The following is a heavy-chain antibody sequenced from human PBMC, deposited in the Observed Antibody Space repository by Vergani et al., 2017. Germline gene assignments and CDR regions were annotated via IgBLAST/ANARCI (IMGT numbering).Heavy chain of an antibody. J-gene: IGHJ4*02. CDR3: AGPQGTSAYYYGGFDY. D-gene: IGHD3-22*01. CDR2: ISSSGSTI. V-gene: IGHV3-11*04. CDR1: GFTFSDYY. Sequence: QVELVESGGALVKAGGSLRLSCAVSGFTFSDYYMSWIRQAPGKGLEWLSYISSSGSTIYYADSVKGRFTISRDNARNSLFLQMNSLRAEDTAVYYCAGPQGTSAYYYGGFDYWGQGILVTVSS.